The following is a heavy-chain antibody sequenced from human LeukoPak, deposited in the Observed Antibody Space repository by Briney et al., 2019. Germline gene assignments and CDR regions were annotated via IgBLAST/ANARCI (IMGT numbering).Heavy chain of an antibody. Sequence: ASVKVSCKASGYTFTSYDINWVRQATGQGLEWMGWMNPNNGNTAYAQNFQGRVTMTTDTSTSTAYMELRSLRSDDTAVYYCARTSHCSSTSCYSSWFDPWGQGTLVTVSS. D-gene: IGHD2-2*01. CDR2: MNPNNGNT. CDR1: GYTFTSYD. CDR3: ARTSHCSSTSCYSSWFDP. V-gene: IGHV1-8*01. J-gene: IGHJ5*02.